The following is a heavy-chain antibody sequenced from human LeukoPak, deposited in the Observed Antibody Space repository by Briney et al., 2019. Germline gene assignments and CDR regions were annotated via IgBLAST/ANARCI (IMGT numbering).Heavy chain of an antibody. J-gene: IGHJ3*02. CDR3: AREGPVTDAFDI. D-gene: IGHD4-17*01. CDR2: ISATGGST. CDR1: GFTFSTYA. Sequence: GGSLRLSCAASGFTFSTYAMSWVRRAPGKGLEWVSTISATGGSTYYTDSVKGRFTISRDNSKNTLYVQMNSLRAEDTAVYYCAREGPVTDAFDIRGQGTMVTVSS. V-gene: IGHV3-23*01.